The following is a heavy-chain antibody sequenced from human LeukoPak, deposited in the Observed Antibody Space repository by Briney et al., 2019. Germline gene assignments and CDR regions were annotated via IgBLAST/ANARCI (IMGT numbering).Heavy chain of an antibody. V-gene: IGHV2-5*02. J-gene: IGHJ5*02. CDR3: AHSKWAVAGIGDWFDP. CDR2: IYWDDDK. D-gene: IGHD6-19*01. CDR1: GFSLSHSAVG. Sequence: KLSGPTLVKPAQTLTLTCTFSGFSLSHSAVGVGWIRQPPGKALEWLALIYWDDDKRYSSSLKSRLTITKDNSKRQVVLTIANMDPVDTTTYYCAHSKWAVAGIGDWFDPWGQGTLVTVSS.